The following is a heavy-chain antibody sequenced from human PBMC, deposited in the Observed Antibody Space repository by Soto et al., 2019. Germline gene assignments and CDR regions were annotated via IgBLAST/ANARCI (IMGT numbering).Heavy chain of an antibody. D-gene: IGHD2-2*02. J-gene: IGHJ4*02. CDR2: ISWNRITI. V-gene: IGHV3-9*01. Sequence: EVQLVESGGGLVQPGRSLRLSCAASGFSFDDYAMHWVRQAPGKGLEWVSGISWNRITIAYADSVKGRFTISRDNDKKSLYLQMNGLRAEDTAFYYCVIESGEGPTAIGSPFGHWGQGTLVTVSS. CDR3: VIESGEGPTAIGSPFGH. CDR1: GFSFDDYA.